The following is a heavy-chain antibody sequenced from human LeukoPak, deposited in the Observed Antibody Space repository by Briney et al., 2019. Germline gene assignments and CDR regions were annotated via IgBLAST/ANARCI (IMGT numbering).Heavy chain of an antibody. CDR2: INPNSGGT. CDR3: ARDVYFGVVITSSDFDY. Sequence: AASVKVSCKASGYTFTGYYMHWVRQAPGQGLEWMGWINPNSGGTNYAQKFQGRVTMTRDTSISTAYMELRSLRSDDTAVYYCARDVYFGVVITSSDFDYWGQGTLVTVSS. J-gene: IGHJ4*02. D-gene: IGHD3-3*01. V-gene: IGHV1-2*02. CDR1: GYTFTGYY.